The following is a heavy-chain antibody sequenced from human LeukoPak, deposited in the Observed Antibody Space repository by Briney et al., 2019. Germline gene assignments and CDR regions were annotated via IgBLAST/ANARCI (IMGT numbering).Heavy chain of an antibody. D-gene: IGHD3-22*01. CDR1: GGTFSSYA. CDR3: ARDLGYYDSSGFGY. J-gene: IGHJ4*02. Sequence: ASVKVSCKASGGTFSSYAISWVRQAPGQGLEWMGWISAYNGNTNYAQKLQGRVTMTTDTSTSTAYMELRSLRSDDTAVYYCARDLGYYDSSGFGYWGQGTLVTVSS. CDR2: ISAYNGNT. V-gene: IGHV1-18*01.